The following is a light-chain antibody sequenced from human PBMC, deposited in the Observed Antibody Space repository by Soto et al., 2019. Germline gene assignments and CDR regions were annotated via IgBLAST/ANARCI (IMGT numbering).Light chain of an antibody. Sequence: QSALTQPPSVSGSPGQSVTISCTGTSSDVGSYNRVSWYQQPPGTAPKLMIYEVSNRPSGVPDRFSGSKSGNTASLTISGLQAEDEADYYCSSYTSSLFGGGTKLTVL. CDR3: SSYTSSL. J-gene: IGLJ2*01. CDR1: SSDVGSYNR. V-gene: IGLV2-18*02. CDR2: EVS.